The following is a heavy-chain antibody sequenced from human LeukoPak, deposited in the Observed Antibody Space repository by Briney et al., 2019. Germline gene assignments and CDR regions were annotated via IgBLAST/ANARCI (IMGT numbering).Heavy chain of an antibody. V-gene: IGHV4-39*07. CDR3: ARGLPYCGGDCEPENWFDP. D-gene: IGHD2-21*02. Sequence: SETLSLTCTVSGGSISSSSYYWGWIRQPPGKGLEWIGSIYYSGSTYYNPSLKSRVTISVDTSKNQFSLKLSSVTAADTAVYYCARGLPYCGGDCEPENWFDPWGQGTLVTVSS. CDR2: IYYSGST. J-gene: IGHJ5*02. CDR1: GGSISSSSYY.